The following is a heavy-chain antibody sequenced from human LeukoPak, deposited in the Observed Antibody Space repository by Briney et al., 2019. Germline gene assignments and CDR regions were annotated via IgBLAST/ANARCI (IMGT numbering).Heavy chain of an antibody. Sequence: GGSLRLSCAASGFTFSSYSMNWVRQAPGKGLEWVSYISSSSSTIYYADSVKGRFTISRDNAKNSLYLQMNSLRAEDTAVYYCARDRGVGATAGFNWFDPWGQGTLVTVSS. J-gene: IGHJ5*02. CDR1: GFTFSSYS. CDR3: ARDRGVGATAGFNWFDP. CDR2: ISSSSSTI. D-gene: IGHD1-26*01. V-gene: IGHV3-48*01.